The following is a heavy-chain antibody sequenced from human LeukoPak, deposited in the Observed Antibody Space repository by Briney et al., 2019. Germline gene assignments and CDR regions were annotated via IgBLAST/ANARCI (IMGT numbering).Heavy chain of an antibody. CDR3: ARGRAKYSSSWYGLFEYYFDY. V-gene: IGHV3-23*01. D-gene: IGHD6-13*01. J-gene: IGHJ4*02. CDR2: ISVRGGTT. Sequence: PGGSLRLSCAASGFTFSNYAMTWVRQAPGKGLEWVSAISVRGGTTYYADSVKGRFTISRDNSKNTLYLQMSSLRAEDTAVYYCARGRAKYSSSWYGLFEYYFDYWGQGTLVTVSS. CDR1: GFTFSNYA.